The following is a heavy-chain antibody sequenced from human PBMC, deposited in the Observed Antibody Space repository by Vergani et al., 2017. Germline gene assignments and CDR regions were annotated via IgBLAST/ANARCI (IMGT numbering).Heavy chain of an antibody. Sequence: EVQLLESGGGLVQPGGSLRLSCAASGFTFSSYWMSWVRQAPGKGLEWVANIKQDGSEKYYVDSVKGRFTISRDNAKNSLYLQMNSLRAEDTAVYYCARPPSITIFGVNDAFDIWGQGTMVTVSS. V-gene: IGHV3-7*01. CDR2: IKQDGSEK. CDR1: GFTFSSYW. CDR3: ARPPSITIFGVNDAFDI. D-gene: IGHD3-3*01. J-gene: IGHJ3*02.